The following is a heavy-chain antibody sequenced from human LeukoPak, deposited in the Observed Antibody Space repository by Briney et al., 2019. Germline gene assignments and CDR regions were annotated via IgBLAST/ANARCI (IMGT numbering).Heavy chain of an antibody. CDR1: GGSISSSSYY. V-gene: IGHV4-39*07. CDR2: IYYSGST. Sequence: SETLSLTCTVSGGSISSSSYYWGWIRQPPGKGLEWIGSIYYSGSTYYNPSLKSRVTISVDTSKNQFSLKLSSVTAADTAVYYCARGGVPGLFDYWGQGTLVTVSS. D-gene: IGHD1-26*01. CDR3: ARGGVPGLFDY. J-gene: IGHJ4*02.